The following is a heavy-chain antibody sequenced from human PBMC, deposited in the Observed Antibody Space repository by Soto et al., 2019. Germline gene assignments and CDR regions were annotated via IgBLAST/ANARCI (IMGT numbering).Heavy chain of an antibody. CDR2: INGDGSNT. J-gene: IGHJ6*02. CDR1: GFTFSSFW. CDR3: VRDRGYTMDV. Sequence: FLRLSCAASGFTFSSFWMHWVRQAPGKGLVWVSLINGDGSNTAYADSVKGRFTISRDSAKNTLYLQMNSLRAEDTAVYYCVRDRGYTMDVWGQGTTVTVSS. D-gene: IGHD1-1*01. V-gene: IGHV3-74*01.